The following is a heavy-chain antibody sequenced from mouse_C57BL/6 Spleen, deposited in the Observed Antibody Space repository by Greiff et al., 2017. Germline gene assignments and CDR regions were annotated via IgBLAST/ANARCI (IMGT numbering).Heavy chain of an antibody. D-gene: IGHD4-1*01. CDR2: LYPGSGTP. V-gene: IGHV1-66*01. CDR1: GYSFTSYY. CDR3: ARDWDLGYFDY. Sequence: VQLVESGPELVKPGASVKISCKASGYSFTSYYIPWVKQRPGQGLEWIGWLYPGSGTPKYNEKFKGKATLTADTSSSPAYTQLSSLTSEDSAVYDGARDWDLGYFDYWGQGTTLTVSS. J-gene: IGHJ2*01.